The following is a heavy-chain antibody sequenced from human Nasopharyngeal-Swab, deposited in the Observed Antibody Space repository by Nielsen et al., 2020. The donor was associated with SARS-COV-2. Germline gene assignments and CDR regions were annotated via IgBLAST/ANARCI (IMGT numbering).Heavy chain of an antibody. CDR2: MNPNSSNT. V-gene: IGHV1-8*01. Sequence: ASVKVSCKASGYTFTSYDINWVRQATGQGLEWMGWMNPNSSNTGYAQKFQGRVTMTRNTSISTAYMELSSLRSEDTAVYYCARFGPGYSSGWYGNDYWGQGTLVTVSS. CDR1: GYTFTSYD. J-gene: IGHJ4*02. D-gene: IGHD6-19*01. CDR3: ARFGPGYSSGWYGNDY.